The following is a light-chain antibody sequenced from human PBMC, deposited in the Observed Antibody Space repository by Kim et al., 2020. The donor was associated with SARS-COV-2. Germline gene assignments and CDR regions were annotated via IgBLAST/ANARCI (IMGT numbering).Light chain of an antibody. J-gene: IGKJ5*01. CDR2: GAS. Sequence: ASVGDRDTITWRASKDIGNDLGWYQQNPGRAPKRLICGASNLQSGVPSRFSGSGSETEFTLTINSLQPEDFATYFCLQHRTYPITFGQGTRLEIK. CDR1: KDIGND. CDR3: LQHRTYPIT. V-gene: IGKV1-17*01.